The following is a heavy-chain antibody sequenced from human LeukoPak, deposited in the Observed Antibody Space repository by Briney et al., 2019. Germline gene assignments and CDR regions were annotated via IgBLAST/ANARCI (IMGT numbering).Heavy chain of an antibody. Sequence: GGSLRLSCAASGFTVSSNYMSWVRQAPGKGLEWVSVIYSGGSTYYADSVKGRFTISRDNSKNTLYLQMNSLRAEDTAVYYCAREYYYDILTGSHWFDPWGQGTLVTVPS. J-gene: IGHJ5*02. CDR3: AREYYYDILTGSHWFDP. D-gene: IGHD3-9*01. CDR2: IYSGGST. CDR1: GFTVSSNY. V-gene: IGHV3-53*01.